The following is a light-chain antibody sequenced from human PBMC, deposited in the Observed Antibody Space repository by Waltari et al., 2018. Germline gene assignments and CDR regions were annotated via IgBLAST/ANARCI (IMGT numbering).Light chain of an antibody. CDR1: SGHSRNI. Sequence: QLVVTQSPSASASLGASVTLTCTLSSGHSRNIIARLQQQPEKGPRYLMKVNSDGSHSRGDEIPDRFSGSSSGAERYLTISSLQAEDEADYYCQTGGHGTWVFGGGTKLTVL. CDR2: VNSDGSH. J-gene: IGLJ3*02. CDR3: QTGGHGTWV. V-gene: IGLV4-69*01.